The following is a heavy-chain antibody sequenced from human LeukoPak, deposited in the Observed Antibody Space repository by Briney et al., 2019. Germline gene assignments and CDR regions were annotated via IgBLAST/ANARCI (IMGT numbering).Heavy chain of an antibody. J-gene: IGHJ6*03. CDR2: ISYDGSNK. CDR3: AKDGGDYGDYGSTMDV. Sequence: GGSLRLSCAASGFTFSSYAMHWVRQAPGKGLEWVAVISYDGSNKYYADSVKGRFTISRDNSKNTLYLQMNSLRAEDTAVYYCAKDGGDYGDYGSTMDVWGKGTTVTISS. V-gene: IGHV3-30*04. D-gene: IGHD4-17*01. CDR1: GFTFSSYA.